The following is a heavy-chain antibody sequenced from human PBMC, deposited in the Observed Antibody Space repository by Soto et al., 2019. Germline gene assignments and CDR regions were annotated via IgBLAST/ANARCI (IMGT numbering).Heavy chain of an antibody. CDR3: ARDFKMATIPSAPPYYFDY. D-gene: IGHD5-12*01. Sequence: SVKVSCKASGGTFSSYAISWVRQAPGQGLEWMGGIIPIFGTANYAQKFQGRVTITADESTSTAYMELSSLRSEDTAVYYCARDFKMATIPSAPPYYFDYWGQGTLVTVSS. V-gene: IGHV1-69*13. J-gene: IGHJ4*02. CDR1: GGTFSSYA. CDR2: IIPIFGTA.